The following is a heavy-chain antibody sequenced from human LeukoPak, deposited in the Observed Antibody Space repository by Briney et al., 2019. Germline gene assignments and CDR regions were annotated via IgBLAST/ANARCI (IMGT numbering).Heavy chain of an antibody. J-gene: IGHJ6*03. Sequence: QPGGSLRLSCAASGFTFSSYGMHWVRQAPGKGLEWVAVIWYGGSNKYYADSVKGRFTISRDNSKNTLYLQMNSLRAEDTAVYYCAKEAGSQPGLYYMDVWGKGTTVTVSS. D-gene: IGHD1-14*01. CDR2: IWYGGSNK. CDR1: GFTFSSYG. CDR3: AKEAGSQPGLYYMDV. V-gene: IGHV3-30*02.